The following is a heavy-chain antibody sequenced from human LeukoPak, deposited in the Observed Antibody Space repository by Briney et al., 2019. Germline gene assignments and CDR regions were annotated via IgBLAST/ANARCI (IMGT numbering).Heavy chain of an antibody. CDR3: AREIGPIQPHLWGSAFDS. Sequence: GASVKVSCKASGYTFTNYYIHWVRQAPGQGLEWMGIINPSGGSTSYAQKFQGRVTMTRDTSTSTVYMELSSLRSEDTAVYYCAREIGPIQPHLWGSAFDSWGQGTLVTVSS. CDR1: GYTFTNYY. CDR2: INPSGGST. V-gene: IGHV1-46*01. J-gene: IGHJ4*02. D-gene: IGHD5-18*01.